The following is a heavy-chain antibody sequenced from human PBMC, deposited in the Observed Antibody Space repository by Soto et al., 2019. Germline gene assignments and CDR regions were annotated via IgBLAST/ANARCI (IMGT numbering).Heavy chain of an antibody. Sequence: EVQLLESGGGLVQPGGSLRLSCAASGFTFSSYAMRWVRQAPAKGLEWVSATSGSGGSTYYADSVKGRFTISRDNSKNTLYLPMNSLRAEDTAVYYCARRGSGSYYDYWGQGTLVTVSS. D-gene: IGHD1-26*01. CDR3: ARRGSGSYYDY. CDR1: GFTFSSYA. J-gene: IGHJ4*02. V-gene: IGHV3-23*01. CDR2: TSGSGGST.